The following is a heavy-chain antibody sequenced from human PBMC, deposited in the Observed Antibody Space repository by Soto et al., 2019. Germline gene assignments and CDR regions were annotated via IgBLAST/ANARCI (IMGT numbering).Heavy chain of an antibody. Sequence: EVQLVESGGGLVQPGGSLRLSCAASGFTFSSYWMHWVRQAPGKGLVWVSRINSDGSSTSYADSVKGRFTISRDNAKNTLYLQMNSLRAEDTAVYYCARDGTYYDYIWGSYRQRVVFDYWGQGTLVTVSS. V-gene: IGHV3-74*01. D-gene: IGHD3-16*02. J-gene: IGHJ4*02. CDR2: INSDGSST. CDR1: GFTFSSYW. CDR3: ARDGTYYDYIWGSYRQRVVFDY.